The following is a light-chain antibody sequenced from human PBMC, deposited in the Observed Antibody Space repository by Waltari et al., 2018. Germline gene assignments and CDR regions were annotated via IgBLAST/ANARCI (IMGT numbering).Light chain of an antibody. V-gene: IGLV2-14*01. CDR3: SAQSSNNVVL. CDR2: DVS. Sequence: QSALTQPASVSGSPGQSVTIFCTGTSNDVGGYNSVSWYQEHPGQAPRVIIYDVSDRPSGVSERFSGSEAGNTAALTSSGLQAEDEADYYCSAQSSNNVVLFGGGTKLTVL. J-gene: IGLJ2*01. CDR1: SNDVGGYNS.